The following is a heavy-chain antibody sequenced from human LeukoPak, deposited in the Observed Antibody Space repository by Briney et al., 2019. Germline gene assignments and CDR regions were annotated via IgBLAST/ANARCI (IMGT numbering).Heavy chain of an antibody. CDR2: ISGSGGST. D-gene: IGHD6-19*01. J-gene: IGHJ4*02. CDR1: GFTFSSYA. CDR3: AKDRHSSGWSFFDY. Sequence: SGVSLRLSCAASGFTFSSYAMSWVRQAPGKGLQWVSAISGSGGSTYYADSVKGRFTISRDNSMNTLYLQMNSLRAEDTAVYYCAKDRHSSGWSFFDYWGQGTLVTVSS. V-gene: IGHV3-23*01.